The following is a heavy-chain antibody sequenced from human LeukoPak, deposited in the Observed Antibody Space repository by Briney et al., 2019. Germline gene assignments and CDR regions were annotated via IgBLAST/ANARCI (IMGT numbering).Heavy chain of an antibody. CDR1: GFTFSNAW. V-gene: IGHV3-15*01. Sequence: GGSLRLSCAASGFTFSNAWMSWVRQAPGKGLEWVGRIKSKTDGGTTDYAAPVKGRFTISRDDSKNTLYLQMNSLKTEDTAVYYCTADSHLWFGSFDYWGQGTLVTVSS. CDR2: IKSKTDGGTT. D-gene: IGHD3-10*01. CDR3: TADSHLWFGSFDY. J-gene: IGHJ4*02.